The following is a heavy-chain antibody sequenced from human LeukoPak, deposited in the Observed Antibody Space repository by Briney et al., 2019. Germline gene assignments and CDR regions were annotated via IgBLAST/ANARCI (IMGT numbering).Heavy chain of an antibody. J-gene: IGHJ3*02. D-gene: IGHD3-22*01. CDR2: IIPMFGAA. V-gene: IGHV1-69*06. Sequence: SVKVSCKASGGTFSSYDISWVRQAPGQGLEWMGGIIPMFGAANYAQKFQGRVTITAEKFTSTAYMQLSSLRSEDTAMYYCARDPTYYYDSSGYSPTDSDAFDIWGQGTMVTVSA. CDR3: ARDPTYYYDSSGYSPTDSDAFDI. CDR1: GGTFSSYD.